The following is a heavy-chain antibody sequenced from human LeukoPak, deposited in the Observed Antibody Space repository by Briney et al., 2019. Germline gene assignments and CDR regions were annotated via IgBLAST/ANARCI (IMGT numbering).Heavy chain of an antibody. V-gene: IGHV3-30*19. J-gene: IGHJ3*02. Sequence: PGGSLRLSCAASGFTFNSYGMHWVRQAPGKGLEWVAVISYDGSNKYYADSVKGRFTISRDNSKNTLYLQMNSLRAEDTAVYYCARDLPPLYYDSSGYYLFGAFDIWGQGTMVTVSS. CDR2: ISYDGSNK. CDR3: ARDLPPLYYDSSGYYLFGAFDI. D-gene: IGHD3-22*01. CDR1: GFTFNSYG.